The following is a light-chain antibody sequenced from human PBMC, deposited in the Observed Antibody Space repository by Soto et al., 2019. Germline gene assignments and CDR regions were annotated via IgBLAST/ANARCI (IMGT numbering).Light chain of an antibody. CDR3: QQYGSSPGT. CDR2: DIS. CDR1: LSVPDTY. Sequence: EIVLTQSPCTLSLSPGERGTLSCRASLSVPDTYFAWYQQKPGQAPSILIYDISTRATDIPDRFTGSGSGTDFALTISRVEPADSAMYFCQQYGSSPGTFGQGTKVEV. J-gene: IGKJ1*01. V-gene: IGKV3-20*01.